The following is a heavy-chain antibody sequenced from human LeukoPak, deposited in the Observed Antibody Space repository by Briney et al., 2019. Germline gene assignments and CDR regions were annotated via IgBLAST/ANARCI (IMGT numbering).Heavy chain of an antibody. CDR1: GYSISSGYY. J-gene: IGHJ4*02. D-gene: IGHD3-9*01. CDR2: IYYSGST. CDR3: ARIYYDILTGYYPSPYYFDY. V-gene: IGHV4-38-2*02. Sequence: SETLSLTCTVSGYSISSGYYWGWIRQPPGKGLEWIGNIYYSGSTYYNPSLKSRVTISVDTSKNQFSLKLSSVTAADTAVYYCARIYYDILTGYYPSPYYFDYWGQGTLVTVSS.